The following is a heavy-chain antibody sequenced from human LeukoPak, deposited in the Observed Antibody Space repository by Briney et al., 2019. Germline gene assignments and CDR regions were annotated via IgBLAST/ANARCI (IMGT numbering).Heavy chain of an antibody. CDR2: INHSGST. Sequence: KPSETLSLTCAVYGGSFSGYYWSWIRQPPGKGLEWIGEINHSGSTNYSPSLKSRVTISVDTSKNQFSLKLSSVTAADTAVYYCAGYYDGGSRPNGMDVWGQGTTVTVSS. CDR3: AGYYDGGSRPNGMDV. CDR1: GGSFSGYY. V-gene: IGHV4-34*01. D-gene: IGHD3-10*01. J-gene: IGHJ6*02.